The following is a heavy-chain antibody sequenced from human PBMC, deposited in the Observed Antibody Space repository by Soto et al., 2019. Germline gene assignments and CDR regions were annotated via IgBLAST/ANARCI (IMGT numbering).Heavy chain of an antibody. D-gene: IGHD6-13*01. CDR1: GYTFSNFW. J-gene: IGHJ4*02. CDR3: ARSPRSSPDFDY. Sequence: GESLKISCQSSGYTFSNFWIGWVRQLPGKGLEWMGIIYPGDHETRYSPSFHGKVTIPADRSINTAYLQWNSLEASDTAFYFCARSPRSSPDFDYWGQGALVTVSS. V-gene: IGHV5-51*01. CDR2: IYPGDHET.